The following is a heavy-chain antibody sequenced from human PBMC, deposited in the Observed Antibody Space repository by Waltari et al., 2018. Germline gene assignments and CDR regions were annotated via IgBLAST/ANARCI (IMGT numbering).Heavy chain of an antibody. D-gene: IGHD1-26*01. CDR3: AKDGWELLGIDY. CDR1: GFTFSSYG. J-gene: IGHJ4*02. Sequence: QVQLVESGVGVVQPGGSLRLSCAASGFTFSSYGMHWVRQAPGKGLEWVAFIRYDGSNKYYADSVKGRFTISRDNSKNTLYLQMNSLRAEDTAVYYCAKDGWELLGIDYWGQGTLVTVSS. CDR2: IRYDGSNK. V-gene: IGHV3-30*02.